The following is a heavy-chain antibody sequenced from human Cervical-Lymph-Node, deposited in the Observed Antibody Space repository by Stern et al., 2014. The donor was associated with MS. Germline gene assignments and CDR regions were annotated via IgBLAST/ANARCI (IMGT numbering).Heavy chain of an antibody. CDR1: GFSVSRNY. J-gene: IGHJ6*02. CDR2: IHSGGST. CDR3: ARDSLYEFDEDYNYGMDV. D-gene: IGHD5/OR15-5a*01. V-gene: IGHV3-53*01. Sequence: EVQLVQSGGGLMQHGGPLRLSCAAAGFSVSRNYMSWVRQAPGKGLAWVSVIHSGGSTYYADSVKGRFTISRDDSKNTLYLQMNSLRAEDTAVYYCARDSLYEFDEDYNYGMDVWGQGTTVTVSS.